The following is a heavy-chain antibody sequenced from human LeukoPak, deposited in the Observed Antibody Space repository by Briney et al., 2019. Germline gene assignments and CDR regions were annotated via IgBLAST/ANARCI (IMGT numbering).Heavy chain of an antibody. CDR3: ARSYSSGWLSIPAPNWFDP. CDR1: GGSISSGGYY. V-gene: IGHV4-31*03. Sequence: SETLSLTCTVSGGSISSGGYYWSWIRQHPGKGLKWIGYIYYSGSTYYNPSLKSRVTISVDTSKNQFSLKLSSVTAADTAVYYCARSYSSGWLSIPAPNWFDPWGQGTLVTVSS. CDR2: IYYSGST. J-gene: IGHJ5*02. D-gene: IGHD6-19*01.